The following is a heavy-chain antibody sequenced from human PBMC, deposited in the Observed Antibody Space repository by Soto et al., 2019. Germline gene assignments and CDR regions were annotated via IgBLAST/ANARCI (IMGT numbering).Heavy chain of an antibody. CDR2: IYTSGST. D-gene: IGHD3-3*01. J-gene: IGHJ6*02. V-gene: IGHV4-4*07. CDR3: ARGGPLWSGYFTVNYGMDV. CDR1: GGSISSYY. Sequence: NPSETLSLTCTVSGGSISSYYWSWIRQPAGKGLEWIGRIYTSGSTNYNPSLKSRVTMSVDTSKNQFSLKLSSVTAADTAVYYCARGGPLWSGYFTVNYGMDVWGQGTTVTVSS.